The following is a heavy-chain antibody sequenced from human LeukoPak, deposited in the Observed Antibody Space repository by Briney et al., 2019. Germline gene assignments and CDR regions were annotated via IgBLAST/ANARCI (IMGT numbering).Heavy chain of an antibody. CDR1: GYTVTELS. V-gene: IGHV1-24*01. Sequence: GASVKVSCKVSGYTVTELSMHWVRQSPGKGLEWMGGFHPEDGETIYAQKFQGRVTMTEDTSTDTAYMELSSLRSEDTAVYYCATDTSYYYDSSGSTFDYWGQGTLVTVSS. CDR2: FHPEDGET. CDR3: ATDTSYYYDSSGSTFDY. D-gene: IGHD3-22*01. J-gene: IGHJ4*02.